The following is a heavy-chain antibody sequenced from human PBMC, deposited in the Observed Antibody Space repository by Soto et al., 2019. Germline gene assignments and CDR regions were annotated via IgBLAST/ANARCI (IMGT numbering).Heavy chain of an antibody. CDR2: TYYRSKWYN. CDR3: ARGAYYSGWV. D-gene: IGHD6-19*01. V-gene: IGHV6-1*01. Sequence: SQTLSLTCAISGYSVSSISAAWNWVRHSPSRGLEWLGRTYYRSKWYNDYAVSVKSRIIINPDTSKNKFSLQLNSVTPEDTDVYYCARGAYYSGWVWGQGTLVTVSS. J-gene: IGHJ4*01. CDR1: GYSVSSISAA.